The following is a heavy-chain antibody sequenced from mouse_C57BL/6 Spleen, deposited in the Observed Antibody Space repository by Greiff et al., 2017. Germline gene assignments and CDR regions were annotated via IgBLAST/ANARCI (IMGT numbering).Heavy chain of an antibody. Sequence: EVQLVESGGGLVKPGGSLKLSCAASGFTFSSYAMSWVRQTPEKRLEWVATISDGGSYTYYPDNVKGRFTISRDNAKNNLYLQMSHLKSEDTAMYYCARGREDGNYEGYFDVWGTGTTVTVSS. V-gene: IGHV5-4*01. CDR3: ARGREDGNYEGYFDV. D-gene: IGHD2-1*01. CDR2: ISDGGSYT. J-gene: IGHJ1*03. CDR1: GFTFSSYA.